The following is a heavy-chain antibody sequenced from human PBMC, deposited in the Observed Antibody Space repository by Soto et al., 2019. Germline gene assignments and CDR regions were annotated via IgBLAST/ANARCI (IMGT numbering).Heavy chain of an antibody. J-gene: IGHJ4*02. D-gene: IGHD3-16*02. CDR3: ARGPYDYVWGSDPPHFDY. V-gene: IGHV3-11*01. Sequence: QVQLVESGGGLVKPGGSLRLSCAASGFTFSDYYMSWIRQAPGKGLEWVSYISSSGSTIYYADSMKGRFTISRDNAKNSLYLQRNSLRAEDTAVYYCARGPYDYVWGSDPPHFDYWGQGTLVTVSS. CDR1: GFTFSDYY. CDR2: ISSSGSTI.